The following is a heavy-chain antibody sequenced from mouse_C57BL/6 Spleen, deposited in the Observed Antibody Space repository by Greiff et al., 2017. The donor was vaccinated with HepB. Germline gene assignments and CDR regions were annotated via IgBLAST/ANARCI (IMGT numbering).Heavy chain of an antibody. CDR2: INPSDSYT. V-gene: IGHV1-50*01. Sequence: QVQLQQPGAELVKPGASVKLSCKASGYTFTSYWMQWVNQRPGQGLEWIGEINPSDSYTNYNQKFKGKATLTVDTSSSPAYLQLSILTSEDSAVYYCAREGYGNSWFAYWGQGTLVTVSA. CDR1: GYTFTSYW. J-gene: IGHJ3*01. D-gene: IGHD2-1*01. CDR3: AREGYGNSWFAY.